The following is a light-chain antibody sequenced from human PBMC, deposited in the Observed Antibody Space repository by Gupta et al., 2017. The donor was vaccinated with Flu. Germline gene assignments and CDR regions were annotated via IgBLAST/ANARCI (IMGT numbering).Light chain of an antibody. Sequence: EIVLTQSPGTLSLSPGERATLSCRASQSVSSSYLAWYQQKPGQAPRLLIYGASSRATGIPDRLSGSGSGTDFTLTISRLEPEDFAVYYCQQYGSSPPTFGQGTKLEIK. CDR2: GAS. J-gene: IGKJ2*01. V-gene: IGKV3-20*01. CDR3: QQYGSSPPT. CDR1: QSVSSSY.